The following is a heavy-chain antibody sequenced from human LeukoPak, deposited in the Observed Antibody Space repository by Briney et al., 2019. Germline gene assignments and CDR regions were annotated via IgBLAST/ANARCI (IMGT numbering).Heavy chain of an antibody. CDR3: AKDIGKYAEGPIDY. CDR1: GFTFDDYA. V-gene: IGHV3-9*01. J-gene: IGHJ4*02. CDR2: ISWNSGSI. D-gene: IGHD2-8*01. Sequence: GGSLRLSCAASGFTFDDYAMHWVRQAPGKGLEWVSGISWNSGSIGYADSVRGRFTISRDNAKNSLYLQMNSLRAEDTALYYCAKDIGKYAEGPIDYWGQGTLVTVSS.